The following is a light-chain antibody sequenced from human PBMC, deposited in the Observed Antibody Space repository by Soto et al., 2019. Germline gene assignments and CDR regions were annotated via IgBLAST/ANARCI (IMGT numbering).Light chain of an antibody. V-gene: IGLV2-11*01. CDR3: CSYAGSFTWV. Sequence: QSVLTQPRSVSGSPGQSVTISCTGTTGDVGSYNFVSWYQHHPGKAPKLMIYDADERPSGVPDRFSASKSDTTASLTISGLQAEDEADYYCCSYAGSFTWVFGGGTQLTVL. CDR1: TGDVGSYNF. J-gene: IGLJ3*02. CDR2: DAD.